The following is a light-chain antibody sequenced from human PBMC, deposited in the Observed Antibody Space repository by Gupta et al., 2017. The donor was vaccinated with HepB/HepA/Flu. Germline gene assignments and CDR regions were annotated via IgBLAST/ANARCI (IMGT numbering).Light chain of an antibody. CDR1: QSVSNN. CDR3: QQGKNWPPFT. Sequence: EIVMSQPPATLSVSPGERATLSCRASQSVSNNLAWYKQKPGQTPRLLIYGASTMATEIPARFSGSGYGIEFPLANGSRQSLNFAVHYSQQGKNWPPFTFGHGTKVDIK. J-gene: IGKJ3*01. V-gene: IGKV3-15*01. CDR2: GAS.